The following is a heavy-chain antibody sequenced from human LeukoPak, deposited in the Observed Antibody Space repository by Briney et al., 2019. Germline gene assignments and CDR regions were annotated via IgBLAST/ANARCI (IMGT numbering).Heavy chain of an antibody. CDR2: INPYNGKT. J-gene: IGHJ4*02. Sequence: ASVKVSCKPSGCSFTSYGISWVRQAPGQGLEWVGWINPYNGKTNYAQKVQGRVTVTTDTSTSTAYMELRSLRFDDTAVYYCARDPSGNPYFFDYWGQGTLVTVSS. CDR1: GCSFTSYG. V-gene: IGHV1-18*01. D-gene: IGHD3-3*01. CDR3: ARDPSGNPYFFDY.